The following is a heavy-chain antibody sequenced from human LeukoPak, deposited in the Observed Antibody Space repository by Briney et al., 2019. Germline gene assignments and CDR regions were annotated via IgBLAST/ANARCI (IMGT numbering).Heavy chain of an antibody. V-gene: IGHV4-38-2*01. CDR3: ARRGYCSSTSCYNDPENAFDI. CDR1: GYSISSGYY. CDR2: IYHSGST. D-gene: IGHD2-2*02. Sequence: SETLSLTCAASGYSISSGYYWGWIRQPPGKRMEWIGSIYHSGSTYYNPSLKSRVTISVDTSKNQFSLKLSSVTAADTAVYYCARRGYCSSTSCYNDPENAFDIWGQGTMVTVSS. J-gene: IGHJ3*02.